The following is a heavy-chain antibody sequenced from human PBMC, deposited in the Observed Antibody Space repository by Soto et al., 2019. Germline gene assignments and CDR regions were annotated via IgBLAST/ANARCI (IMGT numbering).Heavy chain of an antibody. J-gene: IGHJ4*02. CDR2: ISWNSGSI. CDR1: GFTFDDYA. D-gene: IGHD6-13*01. Sequence: GGSLRLSCAASGFTFDDYAMHWVRQAPGKGLEWVSGISWNSGSIGYADSVKGRFTISRDNAKNSLYLQMNSLRAEDTALYYCAKAGDSSSWSPNFDYWGQGTLVTVSS. V-gene: IGHV3-9*01. CDR3: AKAGDSSSWSPNFDY.